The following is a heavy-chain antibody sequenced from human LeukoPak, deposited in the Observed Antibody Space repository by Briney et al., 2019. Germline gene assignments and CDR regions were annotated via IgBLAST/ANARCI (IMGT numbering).Heavy chain of an antibody. CDR3: ARHRPSSTMSGIAL. D-gene: IGHD2-21*01. CDR1: GGSFSGYY. J-gene: IGHJ4*02. V-gene: IGHV4-34*01. CDR2: INHSGST. Sequence: SETLSLTCAVYGGSFSGYYWSWIRQPPGKGPEWIGEINHSGSTNYNPSLKSRVTISVDTSKNQFSLKLSSVTAADTAVYYCARHRPSSTMSGIALWGQGTLVTVSS.